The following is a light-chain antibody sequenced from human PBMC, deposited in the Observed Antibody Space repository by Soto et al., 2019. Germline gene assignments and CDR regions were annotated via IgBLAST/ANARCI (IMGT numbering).Light chain of an antibody. Sequence: EIVWTQSPGTLSFSPGERATLSCRASQSVSSNLAWYQHKPGQAPKLLIYGASSRATGIPDRFSGSGSGTDFTLTISRLEPEDFAVYYCQQYGNSPITFGQGTRLEIK. CDR1: QSVSSN. CDR3: QQYGNSPIT. CDR2: GAS. J-gene: IGKJ5*01. V-gene: IGKV3-20*01.